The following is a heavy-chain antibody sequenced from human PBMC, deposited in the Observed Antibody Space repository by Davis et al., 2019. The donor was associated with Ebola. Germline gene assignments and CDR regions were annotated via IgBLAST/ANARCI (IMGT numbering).Heavy chain of an antibody. D-gene: IGHD5-12*01. J-gene: IGHJ6*02. CDR2: IGTAGDT. Sequence: GESLKISCAASGFTFSSYDMHWVRQATGKGLEWVSAIGTAGDTYYPGSVKGRFTISRENAKNSLNLQMNSLRAGDTAVYYCARGLSGYDYYYYGMDVWGQGTTVTVSS. CDR1: GFTFSSYD. CDR3: ARGLSGYDYYYYGMDV. V-gene: IGHV3-13*01.